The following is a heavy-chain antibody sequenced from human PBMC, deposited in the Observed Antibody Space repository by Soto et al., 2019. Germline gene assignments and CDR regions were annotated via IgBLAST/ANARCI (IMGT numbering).Heavy chain of an antibody. D-gene: IGHD3-10*01. CDR3: AREMVRGVGSDY. CDR2: ISTYNGNT. J-gene: IGHJ4*02. V-gene: IGHV1-18*04. Sequence: ASVKVSCKSSGYPFNTYYLHWVRQAPGQGLEWMGWISTYNGNTKYAQKLQGRVTMTTDTSTSTAYMELRSLRSDDTAVFYCAREMVRGVGSDYWGQGTLVTVSS. CDR1: GYPFNTYY.